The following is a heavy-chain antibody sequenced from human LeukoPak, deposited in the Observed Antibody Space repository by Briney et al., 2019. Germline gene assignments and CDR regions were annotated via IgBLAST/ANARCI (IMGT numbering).Heavy chain of an antibody. CDR3: ARAVADKTFDY. V-gene: IGHV4-4*09. CDR2: LYNSGST. Sequence: SETLSLTCTVSGGSISSFYWSWMRQPPGKGLEWIGHLYNSGSTNYNPSLQSRVTISVDTSKNQFSLRLSSVTVADTAVYYCARAVADKTFDYWGPGTLVTVSS. J-gene: IGHJ4*02. CDR1: GGSISSFY.